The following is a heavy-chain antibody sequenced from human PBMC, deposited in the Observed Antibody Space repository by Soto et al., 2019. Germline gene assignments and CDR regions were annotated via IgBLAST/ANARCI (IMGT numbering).Heavy chain of an antibody. V-gene: IGHV3-30-3*01. CDR2: ISYDGSNK. CDR1: GFSFTSYA. CDR3: AREGRGGYYYYYYGMDV. Sequence: QVQLVESGGGVVQPGTSLRLSCAASGFSFTSYAMHWVRQAPGKGLEWVAIISYDGSNKYYADSVKGRFTISRDNSKNTLYLQMNSLRAEDTAVYYCAREGRGGYYYYYYGMDVWGQGTTVTVSS. D-gene: IGHD3-16*01. J-gene: IGHJ6*02.